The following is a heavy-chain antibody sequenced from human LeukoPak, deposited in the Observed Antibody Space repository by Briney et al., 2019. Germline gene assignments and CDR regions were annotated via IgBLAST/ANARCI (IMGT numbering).Heavy chain of an antibody. CDR3: AKGDIVYYDYYFDY. CDR1: GFTFSSYA. J-gene: IGHJ4*02. CDR2: ISGSGGST. V-gene: IGHV3-23*01. D-gene: IGHD2-15*01. Sequence: GGSLRLSCAASGFTFSSYAMSWVRQAPGKGMEWVSAISGSGGSTYYADSVKGRFTISRDNSKNTLYLQMNSLRAEDTAVYYCAKGDIVYYDYYFDYWGQGTLVTVSS.